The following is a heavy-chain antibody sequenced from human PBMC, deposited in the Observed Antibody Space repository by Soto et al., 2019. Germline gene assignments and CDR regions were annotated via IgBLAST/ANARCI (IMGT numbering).Heavy chain of an antibody. Sequence: QITLKESGPTLVKPTQTLTLTCTFSGFSLSTTGVGVGWTRHPPGKALEWLALIYCDDDKRYSSSLKSRLTNTKDTSKSQVVLTLTYMDPVDTAIYYCVRAFDIWGQGTMVTVSS. CDR2: IYCDDDK. J-gene: IGHJ3*02. CDR3: VRAFDI. V-gene: IGHV2-5*02. CDR1: GFSLSTTGVG.